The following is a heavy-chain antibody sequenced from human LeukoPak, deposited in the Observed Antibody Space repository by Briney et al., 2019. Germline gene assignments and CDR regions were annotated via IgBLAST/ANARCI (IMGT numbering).Heavy chain of an antibody. V-gene: IGHV1-2*02. J-gene: IGHJ3*02. D-gene: IGHD3-22*01. CDR1: GYTFTSYY. CDR3: ARDREFTYYYDSSDLNAFDI. Sequence: GASVKVSCKASGYTFTSYYMHWVRQAPGQGLEWMGWINPNSGGTNYAQKFQGRVTKTRDTSITTAYMELSRLRSDDTAVYYCARDREFTYYYDSSDLNAFDIWGQGTMVTVSS. CDR2: INPNSGGT.